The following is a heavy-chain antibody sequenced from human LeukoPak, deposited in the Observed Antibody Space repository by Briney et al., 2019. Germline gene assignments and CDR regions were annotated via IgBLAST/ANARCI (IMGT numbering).Heavy chain of an antibody. CDR2: IIPKFGST. V-gene: IGHV1-69*05. J-gene: IGHJ1*01. Sequence: GASVKVSCKTSGGTFSFYTLNWVRQAPGQGLEWIGGIIPKFGSTNYAQKFHDRLSITTDESTTTAYMELSSLRSEDTALYFCARDNLAPSGVKYFHLWGPGTLVTVSS. CDR3: ARDNLAPSGVKYFHL. CDR1: GGTFSFYT. D-gene: IGHD3-16*01.